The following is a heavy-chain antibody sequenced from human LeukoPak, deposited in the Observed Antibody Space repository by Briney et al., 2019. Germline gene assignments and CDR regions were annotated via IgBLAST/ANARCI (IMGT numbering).Heavy chain of an antibody. CDR3: ARSYGHWLDP. D-gene: IGHD2-21*01. Sequence: SETLSLTCTVSGGSISSYSWNWIRQTAGKGLEWIGRIHSSGRTSYNPSLESRVTMSVDTSKNQVSLRLTSVTAADTAVYYCARSYGHWLDPWGQGTLVTVSS. CDR2: IHSSGRT. CDR1: GGSISSYS. J-gene: IGHJ5*02. V-gene: IGHV4-4*07.